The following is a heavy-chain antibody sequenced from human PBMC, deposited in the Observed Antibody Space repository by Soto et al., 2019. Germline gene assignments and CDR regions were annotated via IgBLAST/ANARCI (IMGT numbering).Heavy chain of an antibody. CDR2: ISYNGRNK. CDR1: GFTFSFYA. J-gene: IGHJ4*02. D-gene: IGHD3-16*01. V-gene: IGHV3-30*04. CDR3: ARQAKIGDRSQFYFDS. Sequence: GGSLRLSCAASGFTFSFYAMHWVRQAPGKGLEWVAVISYNGRNKHYADSVKGRFTISRDNSQDTLYLQMDSLRPDDTAVYYCARQAKIGDRSQFYFDSWGQGTLVTVSS.